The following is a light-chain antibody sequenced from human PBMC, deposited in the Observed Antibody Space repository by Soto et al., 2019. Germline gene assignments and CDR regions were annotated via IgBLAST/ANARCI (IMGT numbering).Light chain of an antibody. CDR1: SSDVGSYNY. J-gene: IGLJ3*02. V-gene: IGLV2-14*01. Sequence: QSALTQPASVSGSPGQSITISCTGASSDVGSYNYVSWYQQHPGKAPKLMLYEVSNRPSGVSYRFSGSKSGNAASLTISGLQAEDEADYYCRSRTTSSTLVFGGGTKLTVL. CDR2: EVS. CDR3: RSRTTSSTLV.